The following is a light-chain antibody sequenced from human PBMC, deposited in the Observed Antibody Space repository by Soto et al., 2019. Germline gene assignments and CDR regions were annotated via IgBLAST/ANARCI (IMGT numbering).Light chain of an antibody. V-gene: IGLV1-40*01. CDR1: GSNIGAGYD. CDR3: QSYDSSLSGYV. CDR2: ANI. J-gene: IGLJ1*01. Sequence: QSVLTQPPSVSGAPGQRVSISCTGSGSNIGAGYDVHWYQQLPGTAPKLLIFANINRPSGVPDRFSGSKSGTSASLAITGLRAEDEADYYCQSYDSSLSGYVFGTGTKVPV.